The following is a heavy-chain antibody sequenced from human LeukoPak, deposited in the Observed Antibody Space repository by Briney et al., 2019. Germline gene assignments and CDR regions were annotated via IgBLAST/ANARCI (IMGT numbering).Heavy chain of an antibody. D-gene: IGHD6-19*01. Sequence: PSETLSLTCAVSGDSISSSNWWSWVRQPPGKGLEWIGEIYHSGSTNYNPSLKSRVTISVDKSKNQFSVKLSSVTAADTAVYYCASSGWKTGYFDYWGQGALVTVSS. V-gene: IGHV4-4*02. CDR1: GDSISSSNW. CDR3: ASSGWKTGYFDY. CDR2: IYHSGST. J-gene: IGHJ4*02.